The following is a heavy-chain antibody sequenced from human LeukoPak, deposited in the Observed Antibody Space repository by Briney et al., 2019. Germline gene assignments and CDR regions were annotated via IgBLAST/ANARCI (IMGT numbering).Heavy chain of an antibody. CDR2: IYSGGGT. V-gene: IGHV3-66*02. CDR1: GFTVSSNN. Sequence: GGSLRLSCAASGFTVSSNNMSWVRQAPGKGLEWVSVIYSGGGTYYADSVKGRFTISRDNSKNTLYLQMNSLRAEDTAVYYCARGSDYDTLTGLDYWGQGTLVTVSS. D-gene: IGHD3-9*01. CDR3: ARGSDYDTLTGLDY. J-gene: IGHJ4*02.